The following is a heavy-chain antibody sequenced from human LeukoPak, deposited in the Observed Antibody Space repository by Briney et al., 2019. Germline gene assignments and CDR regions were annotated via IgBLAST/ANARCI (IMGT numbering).Heavy chain of an antibody. CDR3: TTLGYSGYESGDY. J-gene: IGHJ4*02. D-gene: IGHD5-12*01. CDR2: IKSKTDGGTT. CDR1: GFTFSNAW. Sequence: GGSLRLSCAASGFTFSNAWMSWVHQAPGKGLEWVGRIKSKTDGGTTDYAAPVKGRFTISRDDSKNALYLQMSSLKTEDTAVYYCTTLGYSGYESGDYWGQGTLVTVSS. V-gene: IGHV3-15*01.